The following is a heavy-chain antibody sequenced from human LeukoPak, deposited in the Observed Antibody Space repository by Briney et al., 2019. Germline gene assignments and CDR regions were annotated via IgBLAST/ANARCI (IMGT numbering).Heavy chain of an antibody. CDR2: MYYSGST. Sequence: PSETLSLTCTVSGGSISSSGYYWGWIRQPPGKGLEWIGSMYYSGSTYYNPSLKTRVTISVDTSKNQLSLKLRSVTAADTAVYYCARHGDSSGWYGGPWGQGTLVTVSS. V-gene: IGHV4-39*01. CDR3: ARHGDSSGWYGGP. J-gene: IGHJ5*02. D-gene: IGHD6-19*01. CDR1: GGSISSSGYY.